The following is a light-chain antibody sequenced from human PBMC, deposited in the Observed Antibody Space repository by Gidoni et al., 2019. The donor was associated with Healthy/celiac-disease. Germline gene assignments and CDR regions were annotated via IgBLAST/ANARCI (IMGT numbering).Light chain of an antibody. J-gene: IGKJ1*01. Sequence: DIQMNQSPSTLSASVGDRVTITCRASQSISSWLAWYQQKPGNAPKLLIYDASSLESGVPSRFSGSGSGTEFTLTISSLQPDDVATYYCQQYNSYSWTFGQGTKVEIK. CDR3: QQYNSYSWT. CDR2: DAS. CDR1: QSISSW. V-gene: IGKV1-5*01.